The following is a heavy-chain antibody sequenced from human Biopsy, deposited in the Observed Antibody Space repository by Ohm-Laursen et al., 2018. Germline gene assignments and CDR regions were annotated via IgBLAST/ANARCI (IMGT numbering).Heavy chain of an antibody. CDR3: ALQSVAQMKNFDY. CDR1: GFSFTGYY. J-gene: IGHJ4*02. V-gene: IGHV1-2*02. Sequence: AASVKVSCKASGFSFTGYYIHWVRQAPGQGLEWMGWISPKSGDTNYVHKFQGNITMTRDTSMSTAYMEMSRLRCDDTAVYYCALQSVAQMKNFDYWGQGTLVTVSS. D-gene: IGHD6-19*01. CDR2: ISPKSGDT.